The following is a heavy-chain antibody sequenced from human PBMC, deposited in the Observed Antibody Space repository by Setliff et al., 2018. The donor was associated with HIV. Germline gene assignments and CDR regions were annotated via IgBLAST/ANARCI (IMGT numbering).Heavy chain of an antibody. J-gene: IGHJ5*02. CDR3: AKYAYSEEVGVSWFDP. V-gene: IGHV4-31*03. CDR1: GGSISSGGYY. CDR2: IYYSGST. D-gene: IGHD2-8*01. Sequence: SETLSLTCTVSGGSISSGGYYWSWIRQHPGKGLEWIGYIYYSGSTDYNPSLKSRVTISVDPSKNQFSLKMNSVTAADTAVYYCAKYAYSEEVGVSWFDPWGPGILVTVSS.